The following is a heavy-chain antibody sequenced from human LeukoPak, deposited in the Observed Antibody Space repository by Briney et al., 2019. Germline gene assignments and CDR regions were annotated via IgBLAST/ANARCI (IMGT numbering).Heavy chain of an antibody. CDR3: ARSDQQLVLDY. D-gene: IGHD6-13*01. CDR2: IYHSGST. Sequence: PSQTLSLTCAVSGGSISSGGYSWSWIRQPPGKGLEWIGYIYHSGSTYYNPSLKSRVTISVDRSKNQFSLKLSSVTAADTAVYYCARSDQQLVLDYWGQGTLVTVSS. CDR1: GGSISSGGYS. V-gene: IGHV4-30-2*02. J-gene: IGHJ4*02.